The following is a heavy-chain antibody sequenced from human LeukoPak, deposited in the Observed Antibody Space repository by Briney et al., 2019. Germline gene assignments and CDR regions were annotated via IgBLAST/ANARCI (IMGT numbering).Heavy chain of an antibody. J-gene: IGHJ4*02. CDR3: AKDTSGVPTSLDS. V-gene: IGHV3-21*04. Sequence: GGSLRLSCAASGFTFSSYSMNWVRQAPGKGLEWVSSISSSSSYIYYADSVKGRFTISRDNAKNSLYLQMNSLRAEDTALYYCAKDTSGVPTSLDSWGQGTLVTVSS. CDR2: ISSSSSYI. CDR1: GFTFSSYS. D-gene: IGHD3-22*01.